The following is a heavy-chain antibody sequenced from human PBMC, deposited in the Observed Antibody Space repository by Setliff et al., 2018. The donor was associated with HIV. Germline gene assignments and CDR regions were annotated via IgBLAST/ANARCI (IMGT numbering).Heavy chain of an antibody. CDR2: IYYSGST. Sequence: SETLSLTCTVSGGSISSNNYYWGWIRQPPGKGLEWIASIYYSGSTYYNPSLKSRVTMSVDRPNNHFSLRLTSVTAADTAVYFCARTNRWELLSPYFDAWGQGTLVTVSS. CDR1: GGSISSNNYY. CDR3: ARTNRWELLSPYFDA. D-gene: IGHD1-7*01. V-gene: IGHV4-39*07. J-gene: IGHJ4*02.